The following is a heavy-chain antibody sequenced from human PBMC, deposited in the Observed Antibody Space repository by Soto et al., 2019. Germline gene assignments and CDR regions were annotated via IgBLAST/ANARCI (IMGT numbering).Heavy chain of an antibody. CDR2: IYASGNT. D-gene: IGHD3-22*01. J-gene: IGHJ4*02. V-gene: IGHV4-4*08. CDR1: GDSISNYF. Sequence: PSETLSLTCTVSGDSISNYFWSWIRQPPGKGLEWIGYIYASGNTNYNPSLKSRITISVDTSKNQFSLKLNSLIAADTAVYYCARVRDYYDSTGFYSYFDYWGQGTLVTVSS. CDR3: ARVRDYYDSTGFYSYFDY.